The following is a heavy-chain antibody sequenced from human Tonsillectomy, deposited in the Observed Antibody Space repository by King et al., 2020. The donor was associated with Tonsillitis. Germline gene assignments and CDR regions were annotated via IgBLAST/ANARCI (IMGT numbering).Heavy chain of an antibody. Sequence: VQLQESGPGLVKASQTLSLTCAVSGGSISSGDFSWRWIRQPPGKGLEWIGYIYYSGSPYYNPSLKSRGTISIDTSKNQFSLNLSSVTAADTAVYYCARGYCTNGICLDAFDIWGQGTLVTVSS. J-gene: IGHJ3*02. V-gene: IGHV4-30-4*07. CDR2: IYYSGSP. CDR3: ARGYCTNGICLDAFDI. CDR1: GGSISSGDFS. D-gene: IGHD2-8*01.